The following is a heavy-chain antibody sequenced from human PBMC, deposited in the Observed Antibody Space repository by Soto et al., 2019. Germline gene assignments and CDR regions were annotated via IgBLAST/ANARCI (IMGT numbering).Heavy chain of an antibody. CDR2: IYYSGST. CDR3: ASQQLVHYYYGMDV. J-gene: IGHJ6*02. Sequence: QLQLQESGPGLVKPSETLSLTCTVSGGSISSSSYYWGWIRQPPGKGLEWIGSIYYSGSTYYNPSLKSRVTISVETSKNQFSLNLSSVTAADTAVYYCASQQLVHYYYGMDVWGQGTTVTVSS. D-gene: IGHD6-13*01. CDR1: GGSISSSSYY. V-gene: IGHV4-39*01.